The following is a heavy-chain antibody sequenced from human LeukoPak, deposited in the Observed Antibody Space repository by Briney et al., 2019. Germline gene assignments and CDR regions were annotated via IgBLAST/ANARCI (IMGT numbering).Heavy chain of an antibody. Sequence: PGGSLRLSCVASGFTFDDYAMHWVRQAPGKGLEWVSGISWNSGSIGYADSVKGRFTISRDNAKNYLQMNSLRAEDTALYYCAKDRRFDWLGGDAFDIWGQGTMVTVSS. CDR3: AKDRRFDWLGGDAFDI. D-gene: IGHD3-9*01. CDR2: ISWNSGSI. CDR1: GFTFDDYA. V-gene: IGHV3-9*01. J-gene: IGHJ3*02.